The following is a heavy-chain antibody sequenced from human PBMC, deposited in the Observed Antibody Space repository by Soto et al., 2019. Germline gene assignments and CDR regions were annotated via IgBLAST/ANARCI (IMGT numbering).Heavy chain of an antibody. D-gene: IGHD3-10*01. CDR1: GFSFSTYW. V-gene: IGHV3-7*03. Sequence: GGSLRLSCAASGFSFSTYWMSWVRQAPGKAPEWVANIKQDGSEKYYVDSVKGRFSISRDNAKNSLYLQMTGLRADDTAVYYCARLNYYGSGVPVDYWGQGILVTVSS. CDR3: ARLNYYGSGVPVDY. J-gene: IGHJ4*02. CDR2: IKQDGSEK.